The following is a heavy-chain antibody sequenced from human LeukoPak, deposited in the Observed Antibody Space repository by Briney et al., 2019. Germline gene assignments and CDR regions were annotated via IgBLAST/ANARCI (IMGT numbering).Heavy chain of an antibody. CDR3: ARDLVGYSGSYPNDAFDI. CDR2: IYTSGST. CDR1: GGSISSYY. Sequence: SETLSLTCTVSGGSISSYYWSWIRQPAGKGLEWIGRIYTSGSTNYNPSLKSRVTMSVDTSKNQFSLKLSSVTAADTAVYYCARDLVGYSGSYPNDAFDIWGQGTMVTVSS. J-gene: IGHJ3*02. V-gene: IGHV4-4*07. D-gene: IGHD1-26*01.